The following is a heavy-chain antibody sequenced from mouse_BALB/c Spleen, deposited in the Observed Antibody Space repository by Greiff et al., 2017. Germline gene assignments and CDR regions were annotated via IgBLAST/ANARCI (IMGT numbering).Heavy chain of an antibody. CDR3: AIGNSYYFDY. Sequence: EVKLVESGPELVKPGASVKMSCKASGYTFTSYVMHWVKQKPGQGLEWIGYINPYNDGTKYNEKFKGKATLTSDKSSSTAYMELSSLTSEDSAVYYSAIGNSYYFDYWGQGTTLTVSS. D-gene: IGHD2-1*01. J-gene: IGHJ2*01. V-gene: IGHV1-14*01. CDR1: GYTFTSYV. CDR2: INPYNDGT.